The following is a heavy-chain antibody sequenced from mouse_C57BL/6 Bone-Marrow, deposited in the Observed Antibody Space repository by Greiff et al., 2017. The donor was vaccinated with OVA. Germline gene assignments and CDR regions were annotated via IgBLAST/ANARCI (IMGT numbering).Heavy chain of an antibody. D-gene: IGHD1-1*02. CDR1: GFTFSDYG. J-gene: IGHJ1*03. CDR2: ISNLAYSI. CDR3: ARHGGSSYWYFDV. Sequence: EVQRVESGGGLVQPGGSLKLSCAASGFTFSDYGMAWVRQAPRKGPEWVAFISNLAYSIYYADTVTGRFTISRENAKNTLYLEMSSLRSEDTAMYYCARHGGSSYWYFDVWGTGTTVTVSS. V-gene: IGHV5-15*01.